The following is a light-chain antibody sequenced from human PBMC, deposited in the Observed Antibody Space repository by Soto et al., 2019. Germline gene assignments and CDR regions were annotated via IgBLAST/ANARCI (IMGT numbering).Light chain of an antibody. CDR3: PQYNNWPRT. J-gene: IGKJ1*01. CDR2: GAS. Sequence: EIVMTQSPATLSVSPGERSTIYCRASQRVSSNLAWYQQKTGQAPRLLIYGASTRATGIPARFSGSGSGTEFTLTISSLQSEDFAVYYCPQYNNWPRTFGQGTKVEIK. CDR1: QRVSSN. V-gene: IGKV3-15*01.